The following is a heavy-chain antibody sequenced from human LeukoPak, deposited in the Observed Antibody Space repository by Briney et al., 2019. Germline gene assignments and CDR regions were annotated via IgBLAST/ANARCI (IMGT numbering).Heavy chain of an antibody. CDR3: AKGGAAAGTGYFDY. J-gene: IGHJ4*02. Sequence: GGSLRLSCSASGFSFTNYDIHWVRQAPGKGLEWVAVISYDGSNKYYADSVKGRFTISRDNSKNTLYLQMNSLRAEDTAVYYCAKGGAAAGTGYFDYWGQGTLVTVSS. CDR1: GFSFTNYD. D-gene: IGHD6-13*01. V-gene: IGHV3-30*18. CDR2: ISYDGSNK.